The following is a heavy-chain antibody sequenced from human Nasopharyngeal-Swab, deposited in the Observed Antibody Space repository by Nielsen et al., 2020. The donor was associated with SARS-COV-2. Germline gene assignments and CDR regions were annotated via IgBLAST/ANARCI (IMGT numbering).Heavy chain of an antibody. Sequence: GESLKISCAASGFTFSSYAMSWVRQAPGKGLEWVSAISGSGGSTYYADSVKGRFTISRDNSKNTLYLQMNSLRAEDMAVYYCAKRRGSAFDIWGQGTMVTVSS. D-gene: IGHD3-16*01. V-gene: IGHV3-23*01. CDR3: AKRRGSAFDI. J-gene: IGHJ3*02. CDR2: ISGSGGST. CDR1: GFTFSSYA.